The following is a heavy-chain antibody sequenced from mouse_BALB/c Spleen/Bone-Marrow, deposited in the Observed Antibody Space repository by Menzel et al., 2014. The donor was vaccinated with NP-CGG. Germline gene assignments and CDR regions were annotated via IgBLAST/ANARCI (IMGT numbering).Heavy chain of an antibody. CDR1: GFNIKDTY. Sequence: EVQLQQSGAELVKPGASVKLSCTASGFNIKDTYMHWVKRRPEQGLEWIGRIDPANGNTKYDPKFQGKATITADTSSNTAYRQLSSLTSEDTAVYYCARSGGDGNYLAWFAYWGQGTLVTVSA. J-gene: IGHJ3*01. D-gene: IGHD2-1*01. CDR3: ARSGGDGNYLAWFAY. V-gene: IGHV14-3*02. CDR2: IDPANGNT.